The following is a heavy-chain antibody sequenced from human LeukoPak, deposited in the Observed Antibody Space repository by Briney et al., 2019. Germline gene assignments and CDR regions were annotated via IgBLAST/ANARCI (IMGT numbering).Heavy chain of an antibody. V-gene: IGHV3-53*01. CDR1: GFSVSSNY. CDR3: AREGRVQSFDY. Sequence: PGGSLRLSCAASGFSVSSNYVSWVRQAPGKGLEWVSVIYTGGTTHYAPSVMGRFTITRDDSQNTVHLHMSGLRDEDTALYYCAREGRVQSFDYSGQGTLVAVSS. D-gene: IGHD6-6*01. CDR2: IYTGGTT. J-gene: IGHJ4*02.